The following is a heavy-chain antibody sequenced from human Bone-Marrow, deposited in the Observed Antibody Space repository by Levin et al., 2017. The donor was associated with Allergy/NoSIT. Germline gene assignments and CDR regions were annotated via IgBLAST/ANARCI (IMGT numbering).Heavy chain of an antibody. Sequence: PGGSLRLSCAASGFTFSSYGMHWVRQAPGKGLEWVAVIWYDGSNKYYADSVKGRFTISRDNSKNTLYLQMNSLRAEDTAVYYCARDLEGGPIDYWGQGTLVTVSS. CDR2: IWYDGSNK. V-gene: IGHV3-33*01. CDR3: ARDLEGGPIDY. J-gene: IGHJ4*02. CDR1: GFTFSSYG.